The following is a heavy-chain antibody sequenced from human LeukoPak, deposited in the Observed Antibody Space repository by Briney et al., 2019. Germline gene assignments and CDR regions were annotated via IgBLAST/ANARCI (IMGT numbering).Heavy chain of an antibody. V-gene: IGHV3-23*01. CDR2: LSGSGGSI. CDR3: AKDLSGSFDY. D-gene: IGHD5-12*01. Sequence: PGGSLRLSCAASGFTFSSYAMSWVRQAPGKGLEWVSALSGSGGSIYYADSVKGRFTISRDNSKNTLYLQMNSLRAEDTAVYYCAKDLSGSFDYWGQGTLVAVSS. CDR1: GFTFSSYA. J-gene: IGHJ4*02.